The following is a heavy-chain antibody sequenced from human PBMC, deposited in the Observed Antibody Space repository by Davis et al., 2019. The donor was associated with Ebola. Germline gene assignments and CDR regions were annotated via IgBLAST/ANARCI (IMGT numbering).Heavy chain of an antibody. CDR3: AKDGRELPHFDY. CDR1: GFTFSSNS. J-gene: IGHJ4*02. Sequence: GGSLRLSCAASGFTFSSNSMNWVRQAPGKGLEWVSFISSSSNYIYYADSVKGRFTVSRDNAKNSLYLQMNSLRAEDTAVYYCAKDGRELPHFDYWGQGTLVTVSS. CDR2: ISSSSNYI. V-gene: IGHV3-21*01. D-gene: IGHD1-26*01.